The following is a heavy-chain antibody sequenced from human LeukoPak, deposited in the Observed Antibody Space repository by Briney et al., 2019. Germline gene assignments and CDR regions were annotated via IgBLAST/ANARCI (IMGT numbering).Heavy chain of an antibody. CDR3: ARDGRWINYYDGSSPV. CDR2: ISSSGSTI. CDR1: GFTFSSYE. Sequence: GGSLRLSCAASGFTFSSYEMNWVRQAPGKGLEWVSYISSSGSTIYYADSVKGRFTISRDNAKNSVFLQMNSLRVEDTAVYYCARDGRWINYYDGSSPVWGQGTLVTVSS. D-gene: IGHD3-22*01. J-gene: IGHJ4*02. V-gene: IGHV3-48*03.